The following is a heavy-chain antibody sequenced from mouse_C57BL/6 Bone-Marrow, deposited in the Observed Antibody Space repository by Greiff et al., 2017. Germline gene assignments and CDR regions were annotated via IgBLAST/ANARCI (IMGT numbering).Heavy chain of an antibody. Sequence: QVQLQQPGAELVMPGASVKLSCKASGYTFTSYWMHWVKQRPGQGLEWIGEIDPSDSYTNYNQKFTGKSTLTVAKSSSTAYMRLSSLTSEDSAVYYGGRDYYGSGYAMDYGGQGTSVTVSA. CDR2: IDPSDSYT. CDR1: GYTFTSYW. V-gene: IGHV1-69*01. CDR3: GRDYYGSGYAMDY. J-gene: IGHJ4*01. D-gene: IGHD1-1*01.